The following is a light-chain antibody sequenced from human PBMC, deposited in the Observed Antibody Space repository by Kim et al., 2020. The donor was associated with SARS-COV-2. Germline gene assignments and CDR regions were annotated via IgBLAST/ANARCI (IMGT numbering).Light chain of an antibody. CDR3: QQFGSSPYT. CDR2: GAS. J-gene: IGKJ2*01. Sequence: LSPGERAALSCRASHGVSSSHLAWYQQKSGQGPRLLIYGASSRATGVPDRFSGSGSGTDFTLTISRLEPEDVAVYFCQQFGSSPYTFGQGTKVEI. V-gene: IGKV3-20*01. CDR1: HGVSSSH.